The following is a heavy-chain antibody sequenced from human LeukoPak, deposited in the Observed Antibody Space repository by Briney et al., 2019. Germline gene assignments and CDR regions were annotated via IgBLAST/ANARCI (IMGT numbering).Heavy chain of an antibody. CDR1: GYTFTSYG. CDR3: AREGRYFDWLLVDY. V-gene: IGHV1-18*01. CDR2: ISAYNGNT. D-gene: IGHD3-9*01. Sequence: ASVKVSSKASGYTFTSYGISWVRQAPGQGREWMGWISAYNGNTNYAQKLQGRVTMTTDTSTSTAYMELRSLRSDDTAVYYCAREGRYFDWLLVDYWGQGTLVTVSS. J-gene: IGHJ4*02.